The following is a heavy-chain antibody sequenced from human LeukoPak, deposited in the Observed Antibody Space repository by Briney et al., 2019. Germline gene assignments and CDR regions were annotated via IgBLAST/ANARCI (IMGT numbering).Heavy chain of an antibody. Sequence: SETLSLTCTVSGGSISSYYWSWIRQPPGKGLEWIGYIYYSGSTNYNPSLKSRVTISVDTSKNQFSLKLSSVTAADTAVYYCARDRGPGGGSWYSPIVLWGMDVWGQGTTVTVSS. D-gene: IGHD6-13*01. V-gene: IGHV4-59*01. J-gene: IGHJ6*02. CDR2: IYYSGST. CDR3: ARDRGPGGGSWYSPIVLWGMDV. CDR1: GGSISSYY.